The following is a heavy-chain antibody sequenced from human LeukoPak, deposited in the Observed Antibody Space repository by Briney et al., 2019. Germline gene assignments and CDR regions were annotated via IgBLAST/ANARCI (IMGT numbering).Heavy chain of an antibody. V-gene: IGHV4-30-2*01. J-gene: IGHJ4*02. CDR2: IYHSGST. CDR1: GGSISSGGYY. D-gene: IGHD3-16*01. CDR3: VRLGDWLVPDY. Sequence: PSQTLSLTCTVSGGSISSGGYYWSWIRQPPGKGLEWIGYIYHSGSTYYNPSLKSRVTISLDTPKNQFSLKLSSVTAADTAMYYCVRLGDWLVPDYWGQGTLVTVSS.